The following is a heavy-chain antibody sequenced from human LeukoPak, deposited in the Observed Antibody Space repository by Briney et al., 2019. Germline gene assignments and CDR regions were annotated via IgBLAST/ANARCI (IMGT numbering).Heavy chain of an antibody. V-gene: IGHV3-49*03. J-gene: IGHJ4*02. CDR2: IRSQAFGGTT. CDR3: TRDGEYTYGLNRAFDY. D-gene: IGHD5-18*01. CDR1: GFTFGDYA. Sequence: GGSLRLSCTASGFTFGDYAMSWFGQAPGKGLEWVGFIRSQAFGGTTEYAASVKGRFTVTRDDSKTIAYLQMNSLRTEDTAVYYCTRDGEYTYGLNRAFDYWGQGTLVTVSS.